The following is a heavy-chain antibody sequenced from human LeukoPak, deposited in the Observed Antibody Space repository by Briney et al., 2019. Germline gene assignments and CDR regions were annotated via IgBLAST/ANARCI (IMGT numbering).Heavy chain of an antibody. Sequence: ASVKVSCKASGYTFTGYYMHWVRQAPGQGLEWMGWINPNSGGTDYAQKFQGRVTMTRDTSISTAYMELSRLRSDDTAAYYCARDGRRWLQFLISYWGQGTLVTVSS. V-gene: IGHV1-2*02. CDR2: INPNSGGT. D-gene: IGHD5-12*01. CDR3: ARDGRRWLQFLISY. CDR1: GYTFTGYY. J-gene: IGHJ4*02.